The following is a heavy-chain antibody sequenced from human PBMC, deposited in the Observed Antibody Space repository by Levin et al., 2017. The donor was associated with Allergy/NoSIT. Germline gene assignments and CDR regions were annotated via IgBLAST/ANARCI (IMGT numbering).Heavy chain of an antibody. J-gene: IGHJ4*02. CDR1: GFTFDDYA. V-gene: IGHV3-9*01. CDR3: AKVYSSGWYDY. Sequence: TGGSLRLSCAASGFTFDDYAMHWVRQAPGKGLEWVSGISWNSGSIGYADSVKGRFTISRDNAKNSLYLQMNSLRAEDTALYYCAKVYSSGWYDYWGQGTLVTVSS. CDR2: ISWNSGSI. D-gene: IGHD6-19*01.